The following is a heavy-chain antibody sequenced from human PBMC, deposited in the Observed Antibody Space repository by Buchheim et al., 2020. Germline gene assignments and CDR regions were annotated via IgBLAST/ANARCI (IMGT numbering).Heavy chain of an antibody. CDR3: ARGGNYYGSGSYYSGGYYYYMDV. D-gene: IGHD3-10*01. J-gene: IGHJ6*03. CDR2: INHSGST. Sequence: QVQLQQWGAGLLKPSETLSLTCAVYGGSFSGYYWNWIRQPPGKGLEWIGEINHSGSTNYNPSLQSRVTISVDTSKNQFFLKLSSVTAADTAVYYCARGGNYYGSGSYYSGGYYYYMDVWGKGTT. CDR1: GGSFSGYY. V-gene: IGHV4-34*01.